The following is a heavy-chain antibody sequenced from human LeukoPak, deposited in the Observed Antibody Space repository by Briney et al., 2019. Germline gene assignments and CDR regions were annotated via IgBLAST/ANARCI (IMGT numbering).Heavy chain of an antibody. D-gene: IGHD3-22*01. V-gene: IGHV3-48*03. CDR2: ISSSGSTI. J-gene: IGHJ6*03. CDR3: ARARRYYYDSSGYYYYYYYMDV. CDR1: GFTLSSYE. Sequence: GGSLSLSCAASGFTLSSYEMNWVRQAPGKGLEWVSYISSSGSTIYYADSVKGRFIISRDNVKNSLYLQMNSLRAEDTAVYYCARARRYYYDSSGYYYYYYYMDVPGRGTTYAVSS.